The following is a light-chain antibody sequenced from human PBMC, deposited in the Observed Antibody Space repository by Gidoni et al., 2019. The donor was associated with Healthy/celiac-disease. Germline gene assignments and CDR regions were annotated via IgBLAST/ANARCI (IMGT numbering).Light chain of an antibody. CDR2: GAN. Sequence: ELEMTQSPGPLPLSTGERATLSCRAGQSVSSSYLDWYQKKPGQAPRLLIYGANSRAPAIPDRCSGSVSGTDFSLTISRLEPEDFAVYYCEQYGSSPNTFGQGTKLEIK. CDR3: EQYGSSPNT. J-gene: IGKJ2*01. CDR1: QSVSSSY. V-gene: IGKV3-20*01.